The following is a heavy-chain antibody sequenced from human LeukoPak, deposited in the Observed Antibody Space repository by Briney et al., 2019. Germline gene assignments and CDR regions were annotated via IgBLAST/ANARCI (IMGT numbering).Heavy chain of an antibody. D-gene: IGHD3-22*01. V-gene: IGHV4-59*12. CDR3: ARDVYYYDSSGRYYFDY. J-gene: IGHJ4*02. CDR1: GGSISSYY. CDR2: LYYSGST. Sequence: PSETLSLTCTVSGGSISSYYWSWIRQPPGKGLEWIGYLYYSGSTSYNPSLKSRITISVDTSRNQFSLKLSSVTAADTAVYYCARDVYYYDSSGRYYFDYWGQGTLVTVSS.